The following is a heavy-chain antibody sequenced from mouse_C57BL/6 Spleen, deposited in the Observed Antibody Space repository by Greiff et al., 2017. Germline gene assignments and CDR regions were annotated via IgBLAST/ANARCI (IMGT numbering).Heavy chain of an antibody. V-gene: IGHV1-55*01. CDR3: ARCYYYGSSYYFDY. J-gene: IGHJ2*01. CDR2: IYPGSGST. CDR1: GYTFTSYW. D-gene: IGHD1-1*01. Sequence: QVQLQQSGAELVKPGASVKMSCKASGYTFTSYWITWVKQRPGQGLEWIGDIYPGSGSTNYNEKFKSKATLTVDTSSSTAYMQLSSLTSEDSAVYYCARCYYYGSSYYFDYWGQGTTLTVSS.